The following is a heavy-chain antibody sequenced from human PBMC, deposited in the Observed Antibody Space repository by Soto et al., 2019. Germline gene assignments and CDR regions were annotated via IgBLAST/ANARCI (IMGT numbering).Heavy chain of an antibody. CDR3: ARDWVTETEYFQH. CDR1: GFTVSSNY. D-gene: IGHD3-16*01. CDR2: IYSGGST. V-gene: IGHV3-53*01. J-gene: IGHJ1*01. Sequence: GGSLRLSCAASGFTVSSNYMSWVRQAPGKGLEWVSVIYSGGSTYYADSVKGRFTISRDNSKNTLYLQMNSLRAEDTAVYYCARDWVTETEYFQHWGQGTLVTVSS.